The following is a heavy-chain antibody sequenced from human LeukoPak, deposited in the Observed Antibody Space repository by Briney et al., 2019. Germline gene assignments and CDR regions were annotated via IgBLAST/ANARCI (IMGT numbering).Heavy chain of an antibody. CDR3: ARDSLSRRPGMTTVTTDWFDP. CDR2: INRNSGGT. Sequence: ASVKVSCKASGYTFTGYYMHWVRQAPAQGLEWMGWINRNSGGTNYAQKFQGRVTMTRDTSISTAYMELSRLRSDDTAVYYCARDSLSRRPGMTTVTTDWFDPWGQGTLVTVSS. D-gene: IGHD4-17*01. CDR1: GYTFTGYY. V-gene: IGHV1-2*02. J-gene: IGHJ5*02.